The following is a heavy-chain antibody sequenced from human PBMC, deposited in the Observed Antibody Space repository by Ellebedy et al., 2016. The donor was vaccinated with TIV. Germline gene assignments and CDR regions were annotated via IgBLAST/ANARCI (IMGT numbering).Heavy chain of an antibody. D-gene: IGHD2-21*02. Sequence: GESLKISCAASGFTFSSYAMSWVRQAPGKGLEWVSGISAGGGSTYYADSVKGRFTISRDNSKNTLYLQMNSLRAEDTAVYYCARDRLYCGGDCYHFDYWGQGTLVTVSS. CDR2: ISAGGGST. V-gene: IGHV3-23*01. CDR1: GFTFSSYA. J-gene: IGHJ4*02. CDR3: ARDRLYCGGDCYHFDY.